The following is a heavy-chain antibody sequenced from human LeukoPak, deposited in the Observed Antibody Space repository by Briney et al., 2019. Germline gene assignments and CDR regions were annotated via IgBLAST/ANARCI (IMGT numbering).Heavy chain of an antibody. J-gene: IGHJ4*02. Sequence: GGSLRLSCAASGFTFSNYWMSWVRQAPGKGLEWVAYIKQDGSEKYYVDSVKGRFTISRDNAKNSLYLQMNSLRTEDTAVYYCAREGARLTLDYWGQGTLVTVSS. CDR2: IKQDGSEK. V-gene: IGHV3-7*01. CDR3: AREGARLTLDY. CDR1: GFTFSNYW. D-gene: IGHD3-16*01.